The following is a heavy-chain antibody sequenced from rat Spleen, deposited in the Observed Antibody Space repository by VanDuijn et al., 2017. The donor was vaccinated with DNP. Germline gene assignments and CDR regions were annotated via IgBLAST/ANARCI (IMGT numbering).Heavy chain of an antibody. Sequence: EVQLVESGRGLVQPGRSLKLSCAASGFTFSAYYMAWVRQAPGEGLEWIASINPDGGSTYYPDSVRGRFTISRDNAENTVYLQMSSLRSEDTATYYCASWAPIAPISTSNYWGQGVMVTVSS. V-gene: IGHV5-58*01. CDR2: INPDGGST. J-gene: IGHJ2*01. CDR1: GFTFSAYY. D-gene: IGHD1-2*01. CDR3: ASWAPIAPISTSNY.